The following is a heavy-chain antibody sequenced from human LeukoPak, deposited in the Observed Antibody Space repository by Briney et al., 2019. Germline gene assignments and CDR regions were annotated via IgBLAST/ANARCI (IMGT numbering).Heavy chain of an antibody. CDR2: IIPMFGAA. CDR1: GGTFRNYA. CDR3: ARTTSQSIVAAGDY. D-gene: IGHD2-15*01. J-gene: IGHJ4*02. Sequence: GASVKVSCKASGGTFRNYAISWVRQAPGQGLEWMGGIIPMFGAANYAQKFQGRVTFTADKSTDTVYMDLSSLTSEDTAVYYCARTTSQSIVAAGDYWGQGTLVIVSS. V-gene: IGHV1-69*06.